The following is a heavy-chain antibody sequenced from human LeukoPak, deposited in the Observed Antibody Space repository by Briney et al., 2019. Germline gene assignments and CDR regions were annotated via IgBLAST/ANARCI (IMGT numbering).Heavy chain of an antibody. Sequence: ASVKVSCKVSGYTLTELSMHWVRQALGKGLEWMGGFDPEDGETIYAQKFQGRVTMTEDTSTDTAYMELSSLRSEDTAVYYCATDHLVAWELLRLDYWGQGTLVTVSS. CDR3: ATDHLVAWELLRLDY. J-gene: IGHJ4*02. D-gene: IGHD1-26*01. CDR1: GYTLTELS. V-gene: IGHV1-24*01. CDR2: FDPEDGET.